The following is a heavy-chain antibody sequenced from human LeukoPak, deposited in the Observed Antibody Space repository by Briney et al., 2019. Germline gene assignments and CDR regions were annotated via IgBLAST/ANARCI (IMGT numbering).Heavy chain of an antibody. J-gene: IGHJ4*02. V-gene: IGHV3-23*01. D-gene: IGHD6-19*01. CDR2: ISGSGGST. Sequence: GGSLRLSRAASGFTFSSYAMSWVRQAPGKGLEWVSAISGSGGSTYYADSVKGRFTISRDNSKNTLYLQMNSLRAEDTAVYYCAKDVWGVAVAGTGGFDYWGQGTLVTVSS. CDR1: GFTFSSYA. CDR3: AKDVWGVAVAGTGGFDY.